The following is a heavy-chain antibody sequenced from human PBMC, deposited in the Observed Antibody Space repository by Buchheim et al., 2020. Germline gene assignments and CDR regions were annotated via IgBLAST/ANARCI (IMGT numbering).Heavy chain of an antibody. V-gene: IGHV3-23*01. CDR2: ISGSGGST. J-gene: IGHJ5*02. CDR3: AKDEVEYSSSPPIRGTDP. CDR1: GFTFSSYA. D-gene: IGHD6-6*01. Sequence: EVQLLESGGGLVQPGGSLRLSCAASGFTFSSYAMSWVRQAPGKGLEWVSAISGSGGSTYYADSVKGRFTISRDNSKNTLYLQMNSLRAEDTAVYYCAKDEVEYSSSPPIRGTDPWGQGTL.